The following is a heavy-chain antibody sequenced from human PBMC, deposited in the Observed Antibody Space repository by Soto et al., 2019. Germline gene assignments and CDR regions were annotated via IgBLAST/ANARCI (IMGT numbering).Heavy chain of an antibody. V-gene: IGHV6-1*01. CDR2: TYYRSKWYN. Sequence: QTLSLTCAISGDSVSSNSAAWNWIRQSPSRGLEWLGRTYYRSKWYNDYAVSVKSRITINPDTSKNQFSLQLNSVTPEDTAVYYCARDLRGGAARIYYYYYYMDVWGKGTTVTVSS. J-gene: IGHJ6*03. D-gene: IGHD6-6*01. CDR3: ARDLRGGAARIYYYYYYMDV. CDR1: GDSVSSNSAA.